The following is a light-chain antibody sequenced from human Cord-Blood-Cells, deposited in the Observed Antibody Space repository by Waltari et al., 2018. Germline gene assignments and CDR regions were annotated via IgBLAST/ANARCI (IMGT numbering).Light chain of an antibody. CDR1: QSVSSSY. CDR2: GAS. V-gene: IGKV3-20*01. Sequence: DIVLTQSPGTLSLSPGERATLSCRASQSVSSSYLSWYQQKPVQAPRLLIYGASSRATGIPDRFSGSGSGTDFSLTISRLEPEDFAVYYCQQYGSSPITFGQGTRLEIK. J-gene: IGKJ5*01. CDR3: QQYGSSPIT.